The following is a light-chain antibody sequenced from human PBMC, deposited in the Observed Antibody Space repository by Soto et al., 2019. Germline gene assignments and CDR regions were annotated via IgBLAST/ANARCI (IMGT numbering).Light chain of an antibody. CDR3: SSYAGSNWYV. CDR2: EVS. J-gene: IGLJ1*01. V-gene: IGLV2-8*01. CDR1: NSDVGGYNY. Sequence: QSVLTQPPSASGSPGQSVTISCTGTNSDVGGYNYVSWYQQYPGKAPRLIIYEVSERPSGVPDRFSGPKSGNTASLTVSGLQTADEADYYCSSYAGSNWYVFGTGTKVTVL.